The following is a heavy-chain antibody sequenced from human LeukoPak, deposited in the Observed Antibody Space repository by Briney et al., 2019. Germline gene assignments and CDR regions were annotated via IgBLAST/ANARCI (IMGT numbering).Heavy chain of an antibody. V-gene: IGHV1-2*02. CDR1: GYTFTGYY. Sequence: ASVKVSCKASGYTFTGYYMHWVRQAPGQGLEWMGWINPNSGGTNYAQKFQGRVTMTRDTSISTAYMGLSRLRSGDTAVYYCARGMYSYGYLSYYYYYMDVWGKGTTVTISS. CDR3: ARGMYSYGYLSYYYYYMDV. CDR2: INPNSGGT. J-gene: IGHJ6*03. D-gene: IGHD5-18*01.